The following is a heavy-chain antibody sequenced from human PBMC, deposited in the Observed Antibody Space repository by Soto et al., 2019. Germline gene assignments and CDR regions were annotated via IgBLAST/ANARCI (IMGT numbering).Heavy chain of an antibody. Sequence: EVQLVESGGVVVQPEGSLRLSCAASGFTFDDYAMHWVRQATGKGLEWGCLISWDGGSTYYADSVKGRFTISRDNSKISLYLQMNSLRAEDTALYYCAKSSSGSRPYGMDVWGQGTTVTVSS. CDR2: ISWDGGST. CDR1: GFTFDDYA. D-gene: IGHD3-22*01. J-gene: IGHJ6*02. CDR3: AKSSSGSRPYGMDV. V-gene: IGHV3-43D*04.